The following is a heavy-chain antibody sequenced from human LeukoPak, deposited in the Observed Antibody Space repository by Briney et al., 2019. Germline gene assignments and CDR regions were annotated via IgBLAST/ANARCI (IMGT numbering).Heavy chain of an antibody. V-gene: IGHV3-23*01. D-gene: IGHD5-12*01. CDR1: GFTFSSYA. J-gene: IGHJ4*02. Sequence: GGSLRLSCAASGFTFSSYAMSWVRQAPEKGLEWVSTLSGSGGSTYNADSVKGRFTISRDNAKNSLYLQMNSLRAEDTAVYYCAREAYSGYDGDYFDYWGQGTLVTVSS. CDR3: AREAYSGYDGDYFDY. CDR2: LSGSGGST.